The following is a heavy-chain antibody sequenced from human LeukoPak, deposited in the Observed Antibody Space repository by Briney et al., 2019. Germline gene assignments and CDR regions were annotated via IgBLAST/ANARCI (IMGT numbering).Heavy chain of an antibody. Sequence: ASVEVSCKGSGYTFTTYGISWVRQAPGQGLEWMGWISVYNGNTNYAQKFQGRVTMTADTSTNTTYMELRSLISDDTAVYYCARGPHYYGSGSYYPFDYWGQGTLVTVSS. D-gene: IGHD3-10*01. J-gene: IGHJ4*02. CDR1: GYTFTTYG. V-gene: IGHV1-18*01. CDR3: ARGPHYYGSGSYYPFDY. CDR2: ISVYNGNT.